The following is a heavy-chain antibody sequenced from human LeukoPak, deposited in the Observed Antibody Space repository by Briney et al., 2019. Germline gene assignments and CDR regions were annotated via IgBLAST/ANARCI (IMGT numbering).Heavy chain of an antibody. CDR1: GYTFTSYG. Sequence: AASVKVSCKASGYTFTSYGISWVRQAPGQGLEWMGWISACNGNTNYAQKLQGRVTMTTDTSTSTAYMELRSLRSDDTAVYYCARDRRYYYDSSGFDYWGQGTLVTVSS. CDR3: ARDRRYYYDSSGFDY. CDR2: ISACNGNT. V-gene: IGHV1-18*01. D-gene: IGHD3-22*01. J-gene: IGHJ4*02.